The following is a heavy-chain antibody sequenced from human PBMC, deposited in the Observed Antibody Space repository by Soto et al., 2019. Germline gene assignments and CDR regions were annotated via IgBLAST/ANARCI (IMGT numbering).Heavy chain of an antibody. CDR2: IDPSDSYT. D-gene: IGHD3-10*01. CDR3: ASSNYGSGIQAFDI. CDR1: GYSFTSYW. V-gene: IGHV5-10-1*01. Sequence: LGESLKISCKGSGYSFTSYWISWVRQMPGKGLERMGRIDPSDSYTNYSPSFQGHVTISADKSISTAYLQWSSLKASDTAMYYCASSNYGSGIQAFDIWGQGTMVTVSS. J-gene: IGHJ3*02.